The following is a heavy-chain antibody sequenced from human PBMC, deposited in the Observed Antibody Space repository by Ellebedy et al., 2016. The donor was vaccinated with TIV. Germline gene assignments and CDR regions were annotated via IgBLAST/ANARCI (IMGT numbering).Heavy chain of an antibody. V-gene: IGHV5-51*01. CDR2: IYPGDSDT. CDR1: GYSFTSYW. D-gene: IGHD3-3*01. CDR3: ARLADYDFWSGYPGGAGPYGMDV. J-gene: IGHJ6*02. Sequence: GESLKISXKGSGYSFTSYWIGWVRQMPGKGLEWMEIIYPGDSDTRYSPSFQGQVTISADKSISTAYLQWSSLKASDTAMYYCARLADYDFWSGYPGGAGPYGMDVWGQGTTVTVSS.